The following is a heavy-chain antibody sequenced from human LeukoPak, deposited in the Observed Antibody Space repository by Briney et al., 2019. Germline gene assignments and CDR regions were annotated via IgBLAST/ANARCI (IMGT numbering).Heavy chain of an antibody. CDR2: IRGKANSSAT. Sequence: PGGSLKLSCAASGFTFSVSAMHRVRQASGKGLEWVGRIRGKANSSATAYAASVKGRFTISRSDSKNTAYLQMNSLKTEDTAVYYCAKEAAAVVYWGQGTLVTVSS. V-gene: IGHV3-73*01. D-gene: IGHD6-13*01. CDR1: GFTFSVSA. CDR3: AKEAAAVVY. J-gene: IGHJ4*02.